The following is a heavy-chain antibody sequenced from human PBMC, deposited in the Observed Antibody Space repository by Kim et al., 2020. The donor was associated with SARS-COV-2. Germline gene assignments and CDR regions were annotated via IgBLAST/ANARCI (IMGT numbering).Heavy chain of an antibody. CDR2: ISSSGSTI. J-gene: IGHJ6*02. Sequence: GGSLRLSCAASGFTFSDYYMSWIRQAPGKGLEWVSYISSSGSTIYYADSVKGRFTISRDNAKNSLYLQMNSLRAEDTAVYYCARVTSGYETIDRYYYYGMDVLGQGTTVTVSS. CDR1: GFTFSDYY. CDR3: ARVTSGYETIDRYYYYGMDV. D-gene: IGHD5-12*01. V-gene: IGHV3-11*01.